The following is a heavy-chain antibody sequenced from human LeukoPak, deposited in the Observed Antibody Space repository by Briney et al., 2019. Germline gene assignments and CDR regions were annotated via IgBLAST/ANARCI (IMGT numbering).Heavy chain of an antibody. V-gene: IGHV4-31*03. CDR1: GGSISNGDNY. D-gene: IGHD3-10*01. J-gene: IGHJ5*02. CDR3: ATYDPGSQNWFDP. Sequence: SETLSLTCTVSGGSISNGDNYWSWIRQHPGKGLEWIGYINYGGSAYYTPSLMSRATISVDMSKSQFSLTLSSVTAADTAVYYCATYDPGSQNWFDPWGQGTLVTVSS. CDR2: INYGGSA.